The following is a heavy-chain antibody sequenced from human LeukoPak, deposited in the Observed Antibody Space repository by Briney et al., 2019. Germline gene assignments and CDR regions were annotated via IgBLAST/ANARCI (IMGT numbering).Heavy chain of an antibody. CDR2: IWYDGSNK. CDR1: GFTLSNYG. V-gene: IGHV3-33*01. D-gene: IGHD3-16*01. CDR3: ARDRGALLGGYYFDY. J-gene: IGHJ4*02. Sequence: GGSLRLSCAASGFTLSNYGMYWVRQAPGKGLEWVAVIWYDGSNKYYVDSVKGRFTISRDNSKNTLYLQMNSLRAEDTAVYYCARDRGALLGGYYFDYWGQGTLVTVSS.